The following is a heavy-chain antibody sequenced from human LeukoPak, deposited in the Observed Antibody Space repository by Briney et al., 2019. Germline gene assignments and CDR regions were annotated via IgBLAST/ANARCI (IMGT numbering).Heavy chain of an antibody. CDR1: GYTFTSYG. CDR3: ARAEYNWNYGGLFDY. Sequence: ASVKVSCKASGYTFTSYGISWVRQAPGQGLEWMGWISAYNGNTNYAQKLQGRVTMTTDTSTSTAYMELRSLRSDYTAVYYCARAEYNWNYGGLFDYWRQGTLLTVSS. CDR2: ISAYNGNT. J-gene: IGHJ4*02. D-gene: IGHD1-7*01. V-gene: IGHV1-18*01.